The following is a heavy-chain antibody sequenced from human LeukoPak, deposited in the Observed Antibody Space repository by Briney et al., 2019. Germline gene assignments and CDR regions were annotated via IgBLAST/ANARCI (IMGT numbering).Heavy chain of an antibody. CDR3: ARDGGRDKEDY. J-gene: IGHJ4*02. CDR2: ISYDGSNK. V-gene: IGHV3-30-3*01. D-gene: IGHD1-26*01. Sequence: PGGSLRLSCAASGFTVSSNYMSWVRQAPGKGLEWVAVISYDGSNKYYADSVKGRFTISRDNSKNTLYLQMNSLRAEDTAVYYCARDGGRDKEDYWGQGTLVTVSS. CDR1: GFTVSSNY.